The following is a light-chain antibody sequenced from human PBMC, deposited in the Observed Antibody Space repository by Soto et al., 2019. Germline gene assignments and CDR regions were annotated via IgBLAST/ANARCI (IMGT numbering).Light chain of an antibody. CDR2: GAS. Sequence: EIVLTQSPGTLSLSPGEGATLSCRASHSLTNNFLAWYQQQPGQTPRLLIYGASTRAPGLPDRFSGTGSGADFTLTISRLEPEDFAVFYCLQYDDSSPTFGQGTKVEIK. CDR3: LQYDDSSPT. J-gene: IGKJ1*01. CDR1: HSLTNNF. V-gene: IGKV3-20*01.